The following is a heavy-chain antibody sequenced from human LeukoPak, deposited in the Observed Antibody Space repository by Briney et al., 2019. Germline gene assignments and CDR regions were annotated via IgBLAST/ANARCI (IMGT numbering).Heavy chain of an antibody. J-gene: IGHJ5*02. V-gene: IGHV4-61*01. D-gene: IGHD6-13*01. CDR2: ISDSGST. CDR3: ARRRAEGGSNGHYNWFDP. Sequence: SETLSLTCTVSGGSVSSGSYYWSWIRQPPGKGLELIGSISDSGSTNYNPSLESRVTISVDTSKNQFSLKLSSVTAADTAVYYCARRRAEGGSNGHYNWFDPWGQRVLVTVSS. CDR1: GGSVSSGSYY.